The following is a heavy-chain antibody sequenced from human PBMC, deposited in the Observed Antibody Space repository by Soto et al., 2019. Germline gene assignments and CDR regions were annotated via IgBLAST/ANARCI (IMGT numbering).Heavy chain of an antibody. CDR2: ISGSGGST. D-gene: IGHD6-6*01. V-gene: IGHV3-23*01. J-gene: IGHJ4*02. CDR1: GFTFSSYA. CDR3: AKGEYSSSSPFDY. Sequence: GGALRLSCSASGFTFSSYAMSWVRQAPGKGLEWVSAISGSGGSTYYADSVKGRFTISRDNSKNTLYLQMNSLRAEDTAVYYCAKGEYSSSSPFDYWGQGTLVTVSS.